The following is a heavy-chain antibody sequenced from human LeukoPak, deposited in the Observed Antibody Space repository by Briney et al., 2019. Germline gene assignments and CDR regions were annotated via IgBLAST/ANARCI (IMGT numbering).Heavy chain of an antibody. Sequence: GASVKVSCKASGYTFTSYGISWVRQAPGQGLEWMGWISAYNGNTNYAQKLQGRVTMTTDTSTSTAYMELRSLRSDDPAVYYCATLRGGFYYYDSSGHFLNWFDPWGQGTLVTVSS. J-gene: IGHJ5*02. CDR2: ISAYNGNT. V-gene: IGHV1-18*01. CDR1: GYTFTSYG. CDR3: ATLRGGFYYYDSSGHFLNWFDP. D-gene: IGHD3-22*01.